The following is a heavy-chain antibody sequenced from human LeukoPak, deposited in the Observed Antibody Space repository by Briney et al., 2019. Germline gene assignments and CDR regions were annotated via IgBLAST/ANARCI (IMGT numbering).Heavy chain of an antibody. V-gene: IGHV4-38-2*01. D-gene: IGHD6-13*01. CDR1: GYSISSGYY. J-gene: IGHJ4*02. Sequence: PSETLSLTCAVSGYSISSGYYWGWIRQPPGKGLEWIGSIYHSGSTYYNPSLKSRVTISVDTSKNQFSLRLSSVTAADTAVYYCARADGAAAGLRLLLDYWGQGTLVTVSS. CDR2: IYHSGST. CDR3: ARADGAAAGLRLLLDY.